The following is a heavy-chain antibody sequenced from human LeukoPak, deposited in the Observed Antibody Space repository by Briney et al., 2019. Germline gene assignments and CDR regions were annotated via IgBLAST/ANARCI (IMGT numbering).Heavy chain of an antibody. Sequence: PSETLSLTCTVSGGPISSYYWSWIRQPAGKGLEWIGRFHTSGNTDYNPSLMSRVTMSVDTSKNQSSLKLNSVTAADTAVYYCARVGYNWNHFDYWGQGTLVTVSS. V-gene: IGHV4-4*07. J-gene: IGHJ4*02. CDR1: GGPISSYY. CDR3: ARVGYNWNHFDY. CDR2: FHTSGNT. D-gene: IGHD1-20*01.